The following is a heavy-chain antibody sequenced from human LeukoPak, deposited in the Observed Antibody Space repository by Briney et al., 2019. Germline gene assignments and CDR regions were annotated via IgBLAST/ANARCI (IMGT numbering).Heavy chain of an antibody. CDR2: ISGIVSGT. CDR1: GFALSNSA. J-gene: IGHJ4*02. V-gene: IGHV3-23*01. Sequence: GGSLRLSCAATGFALSNSAMTWVRQGPGKGLEWVSGISGIVSGTYYAGSVKGRFTISRDNSKNTLYLQMDSLRAEDTAVYYCAKHYYDSSGYFYCFDYWGQGTLVTVSS. D-gene: IGHD3-22*01. CDR3: AKHYYDSSGYFYCFDY.